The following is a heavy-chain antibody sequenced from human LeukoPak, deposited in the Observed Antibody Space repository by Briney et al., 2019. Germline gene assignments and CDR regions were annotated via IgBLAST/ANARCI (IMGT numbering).Heavy chain of an antibody. CDR3: AKMMRGWHLDY. CDR2: ITGSGDST. V-gene: IGHV3-23*01. J-gene: IGHJ4*02. Sequence: PGGSLRLSCAASRFALRRYLMSWVRQAPGKGLEWVSTITGSGDSTYYADSVEGRFTISRDNSKNALFLQMSSLRAEDTAVYYCAKMMRGWHLDYWGQGALVTVSS. D-gene: IGHD6-19*01. CDR1: RFALRRYL.